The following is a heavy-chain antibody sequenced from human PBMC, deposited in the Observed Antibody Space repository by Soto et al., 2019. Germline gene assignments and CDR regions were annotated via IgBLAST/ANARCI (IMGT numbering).Heavy chain of an antibody. CDR1: GFTFSSYS. CDR3: ARDNAYSEVATMTSQFGGVPRNYYYGMDV. V-gene: IGHV3-21*01. D-gene: IGHD3-16*01. Sequence: EVQLVESGGGLVKPGGSLRLSCAASGFTFSSYSMNWVRQAPGKGLEWVSSISSSSSYIYYADSVKGRFTISRDNAKNSLYLQMNSLRAEDTAVYYCARDNAYSEVATMTSQFGGVPRNYYYGMDVWGQGTTVTVSS. J-gene: IGHJ6*02. CDR2: ISSSSSYI.